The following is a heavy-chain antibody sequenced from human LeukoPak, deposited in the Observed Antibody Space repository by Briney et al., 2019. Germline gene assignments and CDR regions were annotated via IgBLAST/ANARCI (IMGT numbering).Heavy chain of an antibody. CDR2: IYYSGST. D-gene: IGHD3-22*01. V-gene: IGHV4-59*12. CDR3: ARVTMIGEDYYYYYGMDV. Sequence: KPSETLSLTCTVSGGSISSYYWSWIRQPPGKGLEWIGYIYYSGSTNYNPSLKSRVTISVDTSKNQFSLKLSSVTAADTAVYYCARVTMIGEDYYYYYGMDVWGQGTTVTVSS. CDR1: GGSISSYY. J-gene: IGHJ6*02.